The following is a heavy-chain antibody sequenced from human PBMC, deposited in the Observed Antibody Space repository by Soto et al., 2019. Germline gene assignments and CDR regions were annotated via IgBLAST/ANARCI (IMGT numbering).Heavy chain of an antibody. CDR1: GFSLSTSGVG. J-gene: IGHJ4*02. CDR3: ARFSIAVAFDY. Sequence: SGPTLVNPTQTLTLTCTFSGFSLSTSGVGVGWIRQPPGKAPEWLALIYWNDDKRYSPSLKSRLTITKDTSKNQVVLTMTNMDPVDTATYYCARFSIAVAFDYWGQGTLVTVSS. D-gene: IGHD6-19*01. CDR2: IYWNDDK. V-gene: IGHV2-5*01.